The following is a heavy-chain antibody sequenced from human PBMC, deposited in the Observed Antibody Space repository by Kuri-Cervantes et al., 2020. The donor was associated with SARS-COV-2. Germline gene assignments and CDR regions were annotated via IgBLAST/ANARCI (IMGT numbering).Heavy chain of an antibody. Sequence: GESLKISCAASGFNFSRTDMHWVRQAPGKGLEWVAVISYDGKKKKCIGSGKGRFTISRDNSQNTVYLRMTNLRREDTAMYYCAKDHFGVHDFWGQGTLVTVSS. CDR2: ISYDGKKK. J-gene: IGHJ4*02. D-gene: IGHD2-21*01. CDR1: GFNFSRTD. CDR3: AKDHFGVHDF. V-gene: IGHV3-30*18.